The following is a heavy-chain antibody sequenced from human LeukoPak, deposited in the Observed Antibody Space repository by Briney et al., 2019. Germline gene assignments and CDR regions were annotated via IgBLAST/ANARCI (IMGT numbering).Heavy chain of an antibody. CDR2: INHSGST. CDR1: GGSFSGYY. Sequence: SETLSLTCAVYGGSFSGYYWSWIRQPPGKGLEWIGEINHSGSTNYNPSLKSRVTISVDTSKNQFSLKLSSVTAAGTAVYYCARGLDCSSTSCPIYYFDYWGQGTLVTVSS. V-gene: IGHV4-34*01. D-gene: IGHD2-2*01. J-gene: IGHJ4*02. CDR3: ARGLDCSSTSCPIYYFDY.